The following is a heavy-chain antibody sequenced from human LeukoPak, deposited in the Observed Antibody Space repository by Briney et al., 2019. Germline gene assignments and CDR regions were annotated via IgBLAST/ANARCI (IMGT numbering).Heavy chain of an antibody. CDR1: GFTFNNYW. D-gene: IGHD2-15*01. CDR2: IKQDGSNK. V-gene: IGHV3-7*01. CDR3: AKAPCGSCYSADY. J-gene: IGHJ4*02. Sequence: PGGSLRLSCAASGFTFNNYWMSWVRQGPGKGLEWVAIIKQDGSNKYYADSVKGRFTISRDNSKNTLYLQMNNLRAEDTAVYYCAKAPCGSCYSADYWGQGTLVTVSS.